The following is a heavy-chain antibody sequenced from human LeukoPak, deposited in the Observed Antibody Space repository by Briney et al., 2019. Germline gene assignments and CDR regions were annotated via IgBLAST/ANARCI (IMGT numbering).Heavy chain of an antibody. J-gene: IGHJ3*02. CDR3: ARLKARDAFDI. CDR2: IYYSGSS. Sequence: SETLSLTCTVSGGSIGTDFWSWIRQPPGKGLEWIGYIYYSGSSNYNPSLKSRVTISIDTSKNQFSLKLTSVTAADTAVYYCARLKARDAFDIWGQGTMVTVSS. V-gene: IGHV4-59*08. CDR1: GGSIGTDF.